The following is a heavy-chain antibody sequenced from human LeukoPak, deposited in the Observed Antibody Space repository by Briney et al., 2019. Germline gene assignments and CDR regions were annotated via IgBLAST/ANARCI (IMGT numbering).Heavy chain of an antibody. J-gene: IGHJ4*02. V-gene: IGHV3-53*01. Sequence: GGSLRLSCAASGFTVSGNYMSWVRQAPGKGLEWVSLIYSGADTYYADSVKGRFTISRDNSKNTLYLQMNSLRAEDTAVYYCARGYSNGWFFFDYWGQGTLVTVSS. CDR1: GFTVSGNY. CDR2: IYSGADT. CDR3: ARGYSNGWFFFDY. D-gene: IGHD6-19*01.